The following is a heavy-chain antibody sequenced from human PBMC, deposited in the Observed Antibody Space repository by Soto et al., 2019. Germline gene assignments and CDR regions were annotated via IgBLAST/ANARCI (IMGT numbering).Heavy chain of an antibody. CDR3: ARGLYNPFDY. V-gene: IGHV1-3*01. D-gene: IGHD1-20*01. CDR2: IDAGNGNT. Sequence: QVQLVQSGAEVKKPGASVKVSCKASGYTCTSYAMHWVRQAPGQRLEWMGWIDAGNGNTKYSQKFQGRVTITRDTSASTAYMELSSLRSEDTAVYYCARGLYNPFDYWGQGTLDTVSS. J-gene: IGHJ4*02. CDR1: GYTCTSYA.